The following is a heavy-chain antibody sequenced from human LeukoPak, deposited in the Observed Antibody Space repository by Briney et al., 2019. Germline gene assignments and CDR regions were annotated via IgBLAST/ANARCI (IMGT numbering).Heavy chain of an antibody. V-gene: IGHV3-9*01. Sequence: PGGSLRLSCAASGFTFDDYAMHWVRQAPGKGLEWVSGISWNSGSIGYADSVKGRFTISRDNAKNSLYLQMNSLRAEDTALYYCAKDFGSSSWYIFDYWGQGTLVTVSS. CDR2: ISWNSGSI. J-gene: IGHJ4*02. CDR3: AKDFGSSSWYIFDY. D-gene: IGHD6-13*01. CDR1: GFTFDDYA.